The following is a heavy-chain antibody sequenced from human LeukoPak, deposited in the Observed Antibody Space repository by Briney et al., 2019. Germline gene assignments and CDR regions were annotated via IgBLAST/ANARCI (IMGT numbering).Heavy chain of an antibody. D-gene: IGHD3-9*01. CDR1: GGSISGYY. V-gene: IGHV4-34*01. CDR2: INHSGST. J-gene: IGHJ5*02. Sequence: KPSETLSLTCTVSGGSISGYYWSWIRQPPGKGLEWIGEINHSGSTNYNPSLKSRVTISVDTSKNQFSLKLSSVTAADTAVYYCATYWLSWFDPWGQGNLVTVSS. CDR3: ATYWLSWFDP.